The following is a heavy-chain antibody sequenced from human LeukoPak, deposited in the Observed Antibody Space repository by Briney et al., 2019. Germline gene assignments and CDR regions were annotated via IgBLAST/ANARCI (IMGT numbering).Heavy chain of an antibody. CDR3: ARTPFYDSSGGTLDAFDI. CDR1: GGSISSGCYY. Sequence: SETLSLICTVSGGSISSGCYYWSWIRQPAGKGLEWVGRIYTSGNTNYNPSLKSRLTISVDTSKHQFCLKLSSVTAADTAVYYCARTPFYDSSGGTLDAFDIWGQGTMVTVSS. CDR2: IYTSGNT. J-gene: IGHJ3*02. V-gene: IGHV4-61*02. D-gene: IGHD3-22*01.